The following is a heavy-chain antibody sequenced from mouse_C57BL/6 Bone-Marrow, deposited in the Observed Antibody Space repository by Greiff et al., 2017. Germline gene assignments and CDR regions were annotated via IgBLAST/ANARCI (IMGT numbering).Heavy chain of an antibody. Sequence: QVQLQQPGAELVKPGASVKLSCKASGYTFTSYWMHWVKQRPGRGLEWIGRIDPNSGGTKYNEKFKSKATLTVDKPSSTAYMQLSSLTSEDCAVYYCAVSVTTVVATGYFDVWGTGTTVTVSS. D-gene: IGHD1-1*01. CDR2: IDPNSGGT. CDR1: GYTFTSYW. V-gene: IGHV1-72*01. CDR3: AVSVTTVVATGYFDV. J-gene: IGHJ1*03.